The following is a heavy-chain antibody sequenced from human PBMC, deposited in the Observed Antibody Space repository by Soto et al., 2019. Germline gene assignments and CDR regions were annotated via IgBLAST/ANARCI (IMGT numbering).Heavy chain of an antibody. CDR3: ARDGGRHSGGIDY. Sequence: QVQLVQSGAEVKKPGSSVKVSCKASGGTFSSYSINWVRQAPGQGLEWMGEIIPIFGTANYAQKFQGRVTITADESTSTAYMEMSSLRSADTAVYYCARDGGRHSGGIDYWGQGPLVTVS. V-gene: IGHV1-69*01. CDR2: IIPIFGTA. D-gene: IGHD1-26*01. J-gene: IGHJ4*02. CDR1: GGTFSSYS.